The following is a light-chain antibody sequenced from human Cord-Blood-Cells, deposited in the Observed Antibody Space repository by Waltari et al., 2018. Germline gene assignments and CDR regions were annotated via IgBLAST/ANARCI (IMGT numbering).Light chain of an antibody. CDR3: QQYNSYSIT. J-gene: IGKJ5*01. Sequence: DIQMTQSPSTLSASLGDRVTITCRASQSISSWLAWYQQKPGKAPKLLIYKASSLESGVPSRFSGSGSGTEFTLTISSLHPDDFATYYCQQYNSYSITFGQGTRLEIK. CDR1: QSISSW. CDR2: KAS. V-gene: IGKV1-5*03.